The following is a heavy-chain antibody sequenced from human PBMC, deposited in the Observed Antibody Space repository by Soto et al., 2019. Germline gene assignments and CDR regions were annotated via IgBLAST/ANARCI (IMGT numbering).Heavy chain of an antibody. CDR1: GGSISSYY. Sequence: QVQLQESGPGLVKPSETLSLTCTVSGGSISSYYWSWIRQPPGKGLEWIGYIYYSGSTNYNPSLKRRVTISVDTSKNQFSLKLSSVTAADTAVYYCARQYSGDLDYLGQGTLVTVSS. D-gene: IGHD1-26*01. V-gene: IGHV4-59*08. CDR2: IYYSGST. J-gene: IGHJ4*02. CDR3: ARQYSGDLDY.